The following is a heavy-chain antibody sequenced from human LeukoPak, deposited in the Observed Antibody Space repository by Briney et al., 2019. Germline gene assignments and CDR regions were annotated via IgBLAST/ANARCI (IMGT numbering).Heavy chain of an antibody. V-gene: IGHV3-71*01. J-gene: IGHJ2*01. CDR3: VKDWTGTKPFDL. Sequence: ETLSLTCTVSGYSISNGYYWGWIRQPPGKGLEWVGFIRSKAYGGTTEYAASVKGRFTISRDDSKSIAYLQMNSLRAEDTAVYYCVKDWTGTKPFDLWGRGTLVTVSS. CDR2: IRSKAYGGTT. CDR1: GYSISNGYY. D-gene: IGHD3/OR15-3a*01.